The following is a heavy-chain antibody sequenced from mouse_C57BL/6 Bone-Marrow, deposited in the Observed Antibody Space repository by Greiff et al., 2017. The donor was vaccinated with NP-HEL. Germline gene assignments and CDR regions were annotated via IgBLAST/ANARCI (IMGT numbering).Heavy chain of an antibody. Sequence: EVQGVESGGDLVKPGGSLKLSCAASGFTFSSYGMSWVSQTPDKRLEWVATISSGGSYTNYQDSVKGRITITRDNAKNTLYLQMSSLKSEDAAMYYCASPYFDVGGTGTTVTVSS. V-gene: IGHV5-6*01. J-gene: IGHJ1*03. CDR1: GFTFSSYG. CDR2: ISSGGSYT. CDR3: ASPYFDV.